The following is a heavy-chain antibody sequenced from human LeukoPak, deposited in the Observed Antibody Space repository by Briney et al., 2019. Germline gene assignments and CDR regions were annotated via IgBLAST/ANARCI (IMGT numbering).Heavy chain of an antibody. CDR1: GFTFDDYA. V-gene: IGHV3-9*01. CDR2: ISWSSGSI. CDR3: AKDRGRGSYLSGMDV. Sequence: GRSLRPSCAASGFTFDDYAMHWVRQAPGKGLEWVSGISWSSGSIGYADSVKGRFTISRDNAKNSLYLQMNSLRAEDTALYYCAKDRGRGSYLSGMDVWGQRTTVTVSS. D-gene: IGHD1-26*01. J-gene: IGHJ6*02.